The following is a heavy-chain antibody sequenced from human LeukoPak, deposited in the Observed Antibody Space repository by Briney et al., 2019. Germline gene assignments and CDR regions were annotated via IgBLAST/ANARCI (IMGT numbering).Heavy chain of an antibody. Sequence: SVKVSCKASGGTFSSYAISWVRQAPGQGLEWMGRIIPIFGTANHAQKFQGRVTITTDESTSTAYMELSSLRSEDTAVYYCARDGTAVVVVAATHRAFDIWGQGTMVTVSS. V-gene: IGHV1-69*05. D-gene: IGHD2-15*01. CDR3: ARDGTAVVVVAATHRAFDI. CDR1: GGTFSSYA. J-gene: IGHJ3*02. CDR2: IIPIFGTA.